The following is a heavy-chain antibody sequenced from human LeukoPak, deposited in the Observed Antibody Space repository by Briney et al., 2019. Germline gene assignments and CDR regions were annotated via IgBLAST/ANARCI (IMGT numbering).Heavy chain of an antibody. V-gene: IGHV1-2*06. Sequence: ASVKVSCKASGYTFTGYYMHWVRQCPGQGLEWIGRINPNIGGTNYAQKFQGRVTMTSDTSISTVYMELSRLRSDDTAVYYCARDVATTNWFDPWGQGTLVTVS. CDR3: ARDVATTNWFDP. CDR1: GYTFTGYY. D-gene: IGHD4-11*01. CDR2: INPNIGGT. J-gene: IGHJ5*02.